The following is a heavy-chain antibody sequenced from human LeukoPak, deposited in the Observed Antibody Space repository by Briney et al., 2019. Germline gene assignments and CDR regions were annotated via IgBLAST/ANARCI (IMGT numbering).Heavy chain of an antibody. CDR1: GGTFSSYA. Sequence: SVKVSCKASGGTFSSYAISWVRQAPGQGLEWMGGIIPIFGTANYAQKFQGRVTITADESTSTAYMELSSLRSEDTAVYYCARGDSKGYCSGGSCYFDYWGQGTLVTVSS. D-gene: IGHD2-15*01. J-gene: IGHJ4*02. CDR2: IIPIFGTA. CDR3: ARGDSKGYCSGGSCYFDY. V-gene: IGHV1-69*13.